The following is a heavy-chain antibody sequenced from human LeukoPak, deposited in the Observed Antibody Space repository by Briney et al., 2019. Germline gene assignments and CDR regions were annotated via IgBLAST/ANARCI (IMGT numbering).Heavy chain of an antibody. CDR3: ARPAPAASGFVDY. J-gene: IGHJ4*02. D-gene: IGHD2-2*01. CDR2: INPNSGGT. Sequence: ASVKVSCKASGYTFTGYYMHWVRQAPGQGLEWMGWINPNSGGTNYAQKFQGRVTMTRDTSISTAYMALSRLRSDDTAVYYCARPAPAASGFVDYWGQGTLVTVSS. CDR1: GYTFTGYY. V-gene: IGHV1-2*02.